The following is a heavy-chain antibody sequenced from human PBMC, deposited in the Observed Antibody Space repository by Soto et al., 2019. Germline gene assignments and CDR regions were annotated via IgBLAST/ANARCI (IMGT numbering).Heavy chain of an antibody. CDR3: TRGPRTISTGTGAY. Sequence: GSLGLSSATSVVRFWYLAMTVVRHCQGVGLGWISRIYNDGSYSDYADSVRGRFTISRDNVNDTLYLQMNNLRAEDSGLYYCTRGPRTISTGTGAYWGQGTQVTVSS. CDR1: VVRFWYLA. J-gene: IGHJ4*02. CDR2: IYNDGSYS. V-gene: IGHV3-74*01. D-gene: IGHD3-10*01.